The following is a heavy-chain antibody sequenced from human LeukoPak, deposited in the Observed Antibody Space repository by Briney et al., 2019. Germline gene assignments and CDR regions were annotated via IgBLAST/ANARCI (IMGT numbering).Heavy chain of an antibody. V-gene: IGHV1-2*02. CDR3: ARTYSSSWYTPYYLDY. CDR1: GYTFTGYY. J-gene: IGHJ4*02. D-gene: IGHD6-13*01. CDR2: INPNSGGT. Sequence: ASVKVSCKASGYTFTGYYMHWVRQAPGQGLEWMGWINPNSGGTNYAQKFQGRVTMTRDTSISTAYMELSRLRSDDTAVYYCARTYSSSWYTPYYLDYWGQGTLVTVSS.